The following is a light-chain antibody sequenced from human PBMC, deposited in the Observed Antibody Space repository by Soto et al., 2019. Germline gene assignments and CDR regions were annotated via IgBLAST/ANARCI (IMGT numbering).Light chain of an antibody. Sequence: DIQMTQSPSTLSAFVGDRVTITCRASQSISLWLAWYQQKPGKAPRLLIYDVSTLESGVPSRFSGSGSGTEFSLTITSLEAYDFATYYCQQYTSYSWTFGQGAKVEIK. V-gene: IGKV1-5*01. CDR3: QQYTSYSWT. J-gene: IGKJ1*01. CDR2: DVS. CDR1: QSISLW.